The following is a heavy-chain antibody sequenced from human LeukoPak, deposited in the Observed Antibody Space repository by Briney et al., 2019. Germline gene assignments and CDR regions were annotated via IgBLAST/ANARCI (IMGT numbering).Heavy chain of an antibody. Sequence: SETLSLTCTVSGGSISSSSYYWGWIRQPPGKGLEWIGSIYYSGSTYYNPPLKSRVTISVDTSKNQFSLKLSSVTAADTAVYYCARDYHGYVRGLFDYWGQGTLVTVSS. CDR3: ARDYHGYVRGLFDY. CDR2: IYYSGST. D-gene: IGHD5-24*01. CDR1: GGSISSSSYY. V-gene: IGHV4-39*07. J-gene: IGHJ4*02.